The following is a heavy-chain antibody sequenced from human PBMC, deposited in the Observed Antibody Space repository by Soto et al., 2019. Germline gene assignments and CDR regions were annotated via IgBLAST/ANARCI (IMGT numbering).Heavy chain of an antibody. D-gene: IGHD6-19*01. Sequence: QVQLQESGPGLLKPSESLSLTCIVSGASISSYYWSWIRQPPGRGLEWIGCISYSGSTTYNPSVKSRVTISVDTSKNQFSLKLNSVTAADTAVYFCARGFRSGRVDNWGQGTLVTVSS. V-gene: IGHV4-59*08. J-gene: IGHJ4*02. CDR1: GASISSYY. CDR2: ISYSGST. CDR3: ARGFRSGRVDN.